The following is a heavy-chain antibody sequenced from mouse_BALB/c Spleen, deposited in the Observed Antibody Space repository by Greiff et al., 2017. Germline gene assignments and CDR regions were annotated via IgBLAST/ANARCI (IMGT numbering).Heavy chain of an antibody. J-gene: IGHJ4*01. CDR2: IDPENGNT. CDR3: AIHVVTCGALDY. D-gene: IGHD2-12*01. V-gene: IGHV14-1*02. Sequence: VQLQQSGAELVRPGASVKLSCKASGFNIKDYYMHWVKQRPEQGLEWIGWIDPENGNTIYDPKFQGKASITADTSSNTAYLQLSSLTSEDTAVYYCAIHVVTCGALDYWGQGTSVTVSA. CDR1: GFNIKDYY.